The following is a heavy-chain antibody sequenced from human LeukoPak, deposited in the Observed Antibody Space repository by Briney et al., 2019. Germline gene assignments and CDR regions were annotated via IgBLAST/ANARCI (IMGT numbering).Heavy chain of an antibody. CDR2: ISSSGSTI. CDR1: GFTFSDYY. V-gene: IGHV3-11*04. D-gene: IGHD3-22*01. Sequence: GSLRLSCAASGFTFSDYYMSWIRQAPGKGLEWVSYISSSGSTIYYADSVKGRFTISRDNAKNSLYLQMNSLRVEDTAVYYCARDGDDSSGYYYVGSYYYMDVWGKGTTVTVSS. J-gene: IGHJ6*03. CDR3: ARDGDDSSGYYYVGSYYYMDV.